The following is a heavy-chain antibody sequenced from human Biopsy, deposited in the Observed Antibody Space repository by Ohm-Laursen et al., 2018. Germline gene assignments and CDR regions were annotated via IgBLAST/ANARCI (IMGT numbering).Heavy chain of an antibody. D-gene: IGHD4-17*01. J-gene: IGHJ6*02. Sequence: SETLSLTCTVPRGSISSYYWNWIRQPPGKGLEWIGYIYYSGSTNYNPSLKSRVTISIDTSKNQFSLNMSSVTAADTAVYYCAREFYGNGMDVWGQGTTVTVS. V-gene: IGHV4-59*01. CDR3: AREFYGNGMDV. CDR2: IYYSGST. CDR1: RGSISSYY.